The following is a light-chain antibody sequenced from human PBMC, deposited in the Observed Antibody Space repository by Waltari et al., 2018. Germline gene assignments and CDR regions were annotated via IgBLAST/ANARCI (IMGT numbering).Light chain of an antibody. Sequence: QSALTQPASVSGSPGQSITISCTGTSSDVGTYNYVSWYQQHPGKAPKRFIYDFSYRPSGVSYRFSGSKSGNTASLTISGLQAEDEADYYCSSYITTNTLELFGGGTSLTVL. CDR1: SSDVGTYNY. J-gene: IGLJ3*02. CDR3: SSYITTNTLEL. CDR2: DFS. V-gene: IGLV2-14*03.